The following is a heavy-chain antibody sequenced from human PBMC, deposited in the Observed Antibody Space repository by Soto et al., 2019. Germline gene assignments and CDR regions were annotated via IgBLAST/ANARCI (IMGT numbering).Heavy chain of an antibody. CDR1: GGSISSGGYY. Sequence: QVQLQESGPGLVKPSQTLSLTCTVSGGSISSGGYYWSWIRQHPGKGLEWIGYIYYSGSTYYNPSLKGRVTISGDTSKNQFSLKLSSVTAADTAVYYCARGKRRVYGSGGDYFDYWGQGTLVTVSS. J-gene: IGHJ4*02. CDR2: IYYSGST. D-gene: IGHD3-10*01. CDR3: ARGKRRVYGSGGDYFDY. V-gene: IGHV4-31*03.